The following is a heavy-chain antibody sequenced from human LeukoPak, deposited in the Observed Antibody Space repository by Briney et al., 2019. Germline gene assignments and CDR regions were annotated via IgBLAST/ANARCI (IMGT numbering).Heavy chain of an antibody. CDR2: ISYDGSNK. V-gene: IGHV3-30-3*01. Sequence: GGSLRLSCAASGFTFSSYAVHWVRQAPGRGLEWVAVISYDGSNKYYADSVKGRFSISGDNSKNTLYLQMNSLRAEDTAVYYCARRYDGFDYWGQGTLVTVSS. J-gene: IGHJ4*02. D-gene: IGHD3-3*01. CDR1: GFTFSSYA. CDR3: ARRYDGFDY.